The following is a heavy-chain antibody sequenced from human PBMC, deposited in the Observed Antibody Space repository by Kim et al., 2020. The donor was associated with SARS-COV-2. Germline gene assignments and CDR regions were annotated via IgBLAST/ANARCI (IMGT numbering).Heavy chain of an antibody. CDR3: TTNDAFDI. CDR2: VRTKTERGTT. CDR1: GITFRNAW. Sequence: GGSLRLSCAASGITFRNAWMNWVRQAPGRGLEWIGRVRTKTERGTTDYAVPVRGSITISRDDSKNTLYLQMNSLKTEDTAVYYCTTNDAFDIWGQGTMVTVSS. J-gene: IGHJ3*02. V-gene: IGHV3-15*01.